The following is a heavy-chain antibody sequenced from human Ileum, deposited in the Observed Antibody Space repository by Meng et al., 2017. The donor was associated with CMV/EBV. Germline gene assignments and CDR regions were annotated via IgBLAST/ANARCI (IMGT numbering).Heavy chain of an antibody. V-gene: IGHV4-4*07. Sequence: LLRERGPGLVKPPDTLSLLCAVSGGSLSTNYWTWVRQPAGKGLEWIGRINAGGSTNDNPSLKSRVTMSVDTSKNQFSLKVTSVTAADTAVYYCAREENTVNQFEYWGQGTLVTVSS. J-gene: IGHJ4*02. D-gene: IGHD4-17*01. CDR2: INAGGST. CDR3: AREENTVNQFEY. CDR1: GGSLSTNY.